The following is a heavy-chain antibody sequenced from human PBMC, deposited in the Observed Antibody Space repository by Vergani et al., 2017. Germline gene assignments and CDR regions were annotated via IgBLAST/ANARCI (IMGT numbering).Heavy chain of an antibody. CDR1: GFKFSQFG. CDR3: ARDVWDCSGISCFLRAGEFYYMDV. D-gene: IGHD3-16*01. Sequence: QVQLVESGGGVVQPGTSLRLSCEASGFKFSQFGMHWVRQGPGKGLEWVAFISYDGSKTQYADSEKGRVTISRDNSKNTVDLEMSSLRVDDTATYYCARDVWDCSGISCFLRAGEFYYMDVWGRGTTVTVSS. CDR2: ISYDGSKT. V-gene: IGHV3-33*05. J-gene: IGHJ6*03.